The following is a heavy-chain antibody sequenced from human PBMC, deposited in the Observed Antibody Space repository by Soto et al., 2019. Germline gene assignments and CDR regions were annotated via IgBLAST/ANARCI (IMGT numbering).Heavy chain of an antibody. Sequence: EVQLVESGGGLVQPGGSLRLSCAASGFTFSSYSMNWVRQAPGKGLEWVSYISSSSSTIYYADSVKGRFTISRDNAKNALDLQMNSLRAEDTAVYDCARGGGYDHYWGQGTLVTVSS. CDR3: ARGGGYDHY. CDR2: ISSSSSTI. CDR1: GFTFSSYS. D-gene: IGHD2-2*01. J-gene: IGHJ4*02. V-gene: IGHV3-48*01.